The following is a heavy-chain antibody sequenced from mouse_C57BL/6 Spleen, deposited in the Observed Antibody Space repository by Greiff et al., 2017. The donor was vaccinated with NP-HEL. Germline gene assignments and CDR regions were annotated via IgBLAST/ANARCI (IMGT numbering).Heavy chain of an antibody. Sequence: VQLVESGPELVKPGASVKISCKASGYAFSSSWMNWVKQRPGKGLEWIGRIYPGDGDTNYNGKFKGKATLTADKSSSTAYMQLSSLTSEDSAVYFCARQLRLQDYFDYWGQGTTLTVSS. CDR2: IYPGDGDT. V-gene: IGHV1-82*01. CDR1: GYAFSSSW. CDR3: ARQLRLQDYFDY. J-gene: IGHJ2*01. D-gene: IGHD3-2*02.